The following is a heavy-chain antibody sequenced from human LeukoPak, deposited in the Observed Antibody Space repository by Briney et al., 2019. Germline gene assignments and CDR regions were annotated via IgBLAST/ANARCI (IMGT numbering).Heavy chain of an antibody. J-gene: IGHJ6*03. CDR1: GFTFSSYA. CDR3: AREQQSRYYYYYYMDV. Sequence: GGSLRLSCAASGFTFSSYAMHWVRQAPGKGLEWVAVISYDGSNKYYADSVKGRFTISRDNSKNTLYLQMNSLRAEDTAVYYCAREQQSRYYYYYYMDVWGKGTTVTVSS. D-gene: IGHD6-13*01. V-gene: IGHV3-30*01. CDR2: ISYDGSNK.